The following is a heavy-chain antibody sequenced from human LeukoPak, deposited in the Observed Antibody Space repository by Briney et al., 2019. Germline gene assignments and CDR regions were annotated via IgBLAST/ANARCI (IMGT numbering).Heavy chain of an antibody. D-gene: IGHD2-2*01. J-gene: IGHJ5*02. V-gene: IGHV4-39*01. CDR1: GGSITSSSYY. Sequence: SSETLSLTCTVSGGSITSSSYYWGWIRQPPGKGLEWIGSIYYSGSTHYNPSLKSRVTISVDTSKNQFSLKLSSVTAADTAVYYCARRGCSSTSCYSLSFDPWGQGTLVTVSS. CDR3: ARRGCSSTSCYSLSFDP. CDR2: IYYSGST.